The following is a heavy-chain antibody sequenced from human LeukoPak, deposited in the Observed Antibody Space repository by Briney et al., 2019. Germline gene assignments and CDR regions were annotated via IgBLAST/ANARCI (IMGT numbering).Heavy chain of an antibody. J-gene: IGHJ3*02. Sequence: GGSLRLSCAASGFTFSSYSMYWVRQAPGKGLEWVSSISSSGSNIYQADSVKGRFTISRDNAKISVYLQMNSLRVEDTAVYYCARDRAFDVLTGYDAFDMWGQGTMVTVSS. CDR2: ISSSGSNI. V-gene: IGHV3-21*04. D-gene: IGHD3-9*01. CDR3: ARDRAFDVLTGYDAFDM. CDR1: GFTFSSYS.